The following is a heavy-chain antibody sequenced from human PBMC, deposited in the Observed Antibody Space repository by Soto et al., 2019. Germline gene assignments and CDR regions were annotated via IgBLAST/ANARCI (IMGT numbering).Heavy chain of an antibody. Sequence: EVQLLESGGDLVQPGRSLRLSCAASGFTFSSYAMTWVRQAPGKGLEGVSSITASGGTTYFADSVKGRLTNSRDSSRNTVSLHMSSLTAEDTAVYYCAKTLSGSNGVGEYWGQGTLVTVSS. D-gene: IGHD1-26*01. J-gene: IGHJ4*02. CDR2: ITASGGTT. CDR3: AKTLSGSNGVGEY. V-gene: IGHV3-23*01. CDR1: GFTFSSYA.